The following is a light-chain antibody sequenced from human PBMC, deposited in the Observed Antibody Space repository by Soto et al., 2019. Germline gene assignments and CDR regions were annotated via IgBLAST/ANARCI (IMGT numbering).Light chain of an antibody. CDR3: SSYSRTNTLV. Sequence: QSVLTQPRSVSGSPGQSVTISCTGTSSDVGAYNYVSWYQQHPGKVPKLIIYEVTNRPSGVSGRFSGSKSENTASLTISGLQAEDEADYYCSSYSRTNTLVFGSGTKLTVL. CDR2: EVT. V-gene: IGLV2-14*01. CDR1: SSDVGAYNY. J-gene: IGLJ1*01.